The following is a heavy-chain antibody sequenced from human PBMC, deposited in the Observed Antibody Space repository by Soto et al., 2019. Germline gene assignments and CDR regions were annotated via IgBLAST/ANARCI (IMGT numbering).Heavy chain of an antibody. V-gene: IGHV4-59*08. J-gene: IGHJ2*01. CDR2: IYYSGST. Sequence: SETPVLTFTVSGGSISSYYWSWIRQPPGKGLEWIGYIYYSGSTNYNPSLKSRVTISVDTSKNQFSLKLSSVTAADTAVYYCARQDYDYSNTWYLDLWGRGTLVTVSS. CDR1: GGSISSYY. D-gene: IGHD4-4*01. CDR3: ARQDYDYSNTWYLDL.